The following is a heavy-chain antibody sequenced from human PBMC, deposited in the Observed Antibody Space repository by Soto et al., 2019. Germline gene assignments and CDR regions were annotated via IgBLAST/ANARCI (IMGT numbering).Heavy chain of an antibody. J-gene: IGHJ5*02. CDR1: GGSISSGGYS. V-gene: IGHV4-30-2*01. D-gene: IGHD2-2*01. CDR2: IYHSGRT. Sequence: QLQLQESGSGLVKPSQTLSLTCAVSGGSISSGGYSWSWIRQPQGKGREWIGYIYHSGRTYYNPSLKSRVTISVDRSKNQFSLKLSSVTAADTAVYYGARERRYCSSTSCYAEWFDPLGQGTLVTVSS. CDR3: ARERRYCSSTSCYAEWFDP.